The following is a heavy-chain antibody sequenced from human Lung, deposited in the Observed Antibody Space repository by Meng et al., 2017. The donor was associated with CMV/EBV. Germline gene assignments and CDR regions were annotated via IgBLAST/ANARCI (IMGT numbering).Heavy chain of an antibody. Sequence: GESXKISXAASGFTFSSYGMHWVRQAPGKGLEWVAVIWYDGSNKYYADSVKGRFTISRDNSKNTLYLQMNSLRAEDTAVYYCAKHSVPAAPYYYYGMDVWGQGXTVTVSS. D-gene: IGHD2-2*01. CDR3: AKHSVPAAPYYYYGMDV. V-gene: IGHV3-30*02. CDR1: GFTFSSYG. CDR2: IWYDGSNK. J-gene: IGHJ6*02.